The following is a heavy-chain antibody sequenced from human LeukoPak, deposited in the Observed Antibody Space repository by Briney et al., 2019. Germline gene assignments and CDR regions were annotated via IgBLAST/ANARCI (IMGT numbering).Heavy chain of an antibody. CDR3: ARARASGRSGFDY. J-gene: IGHJ4*02. CDR1: GFTFNSYN. Sequence: SGGSLRLSCAASGFTFNSYNMNWVRQAPGKGLEWVSYISSSSSTIYYADSVKGRFTISRDNAKNSLYLQMNSLRDEDTAVYYCARARASGRSGFDYWGQGTLVTVSS. CDR2: ISSSSSTI. D-gene: IGHD2-15*01. V-gene: IGHV3-48*02.